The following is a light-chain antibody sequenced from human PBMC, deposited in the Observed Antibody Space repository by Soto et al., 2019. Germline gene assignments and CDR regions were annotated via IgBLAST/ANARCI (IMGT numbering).Light chain of an antibody. Sequence: EISMTQSPAILSAPPGGGATLSCWAAQDVTTNFAWYQLRSGKPPRLLIYDISTRATGVPARLRGSGYGTELTITISGMQSEDFELYFCQQYNNWTFSFGPGTRLEIK. V-gene: IGKV3-15*01. CDR1: QDVTTN. CDR2: DIS. CDR3: QQYNNWTFS. J-gene: IGKJ5*01.